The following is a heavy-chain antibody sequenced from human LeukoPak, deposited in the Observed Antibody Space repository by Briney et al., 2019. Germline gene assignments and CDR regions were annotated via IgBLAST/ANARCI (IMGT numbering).Heavy chain of an antibody. V-gene: IGHV4-59*08. Sequence: SGTLSLTCTVSGGSISSYYWSWIRQPPGKGLEWIGYIYYSGSTNYNPSLKSRLTISVDTSKNQFSLKLSSVTAADTAVYYCARLGRDYDILTGYYHPPLWGQGTLVTVSS. CDR1: GGSISSYY. J-gene: IGHJ4*02. CDR2: IYYSGST. D-gene: IGHD3-9*01. CDR3: ARLGRDYDILTGYYHPPL.